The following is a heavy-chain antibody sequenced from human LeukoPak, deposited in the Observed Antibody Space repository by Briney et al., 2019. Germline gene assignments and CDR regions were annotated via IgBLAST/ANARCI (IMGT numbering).Heavy chain of an antibody. CDR1: GGSISSGDYY. Sequence: SETLSLTCTVSGGSISSGDYYWSWIRQPPGKGLEWIGYIYYSGSTYYNPSLKSRVTISVDTSKNQFSLKLSSVTAADTAVYYCARVGLGGPDSSGKGDAFDIWGQGTMVTVSS. J-gene: IGHJ3*02. CDR3: ARVGLGGPDSSGKGDAFDI. CDR2: IYYSGST. V-gene: IGHV4-30-4*01. D-gene: IGHD3-22*01.